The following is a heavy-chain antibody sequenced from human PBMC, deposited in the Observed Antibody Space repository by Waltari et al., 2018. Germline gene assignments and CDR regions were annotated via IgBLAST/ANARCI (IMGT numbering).Heavy chain of an antibody. Sequence: QVQLQESGPGLVKPSETLSLTCTVSGTSIRTYYWTWIRQPPGKGLEWIGYISDSGSTSYNPSLKSRVTISGDTSKNHFSLKLSSVTAADTAVYYCARTSGAAAGKFDYWGQGTLVTVSS. J-gene: IGHJ4*02. D-gene: IGHD6-13*01. CDR2: ISDSGST. CDR3: ARTSGAAAGKFDY. CDR1: GTSIRTYY. V-gene: IGHV4-59*01.